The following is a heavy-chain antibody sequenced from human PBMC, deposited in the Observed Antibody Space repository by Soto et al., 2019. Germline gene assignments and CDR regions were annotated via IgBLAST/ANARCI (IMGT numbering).Heavy chain of an antibody. CDR1: GYTFTGYY. Sequence: ASVKVSCKASGYTFTGYYMHWVRQAPGQGLEWMGWINPNSGGTNYAQKFQGWVTMTRDTSISTAYMELSRLRSDDTAVYYCARDLAVAGTLGSDYWGQGTLVTVSS. J-gene: IGHJ4*02. CDR2: INPNSGGT. V-gene: IGHV1-2*04. CDR3: ARDLAVAGTLGSDY. D-gene: IGHD6-19*01.